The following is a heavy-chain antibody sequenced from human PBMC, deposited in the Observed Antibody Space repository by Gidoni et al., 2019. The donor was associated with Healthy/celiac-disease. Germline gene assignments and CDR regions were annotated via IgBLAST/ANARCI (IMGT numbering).Heavy chain of an antibody. Sequence: QVQLVQSGAEVKKPGASVKVSCKASGYTFTSYYMHWVRQAPGQGLEWMGIINPSGGSTSYAQKFQGRVTMTRDTSTSTVYMELSSLRSEDTAVYYCARVNNLASAGPLGRYYFDYWGQGTLVTVSS. CDR1: GYTFTSYY. CDR2: INPSGGST. D-gene: IGHD6-13*01. V-gene: IGHV1-46*01. CDR3: ARVNNLASAGPLGRYYFDY. J-gene: IGHJ4*02.